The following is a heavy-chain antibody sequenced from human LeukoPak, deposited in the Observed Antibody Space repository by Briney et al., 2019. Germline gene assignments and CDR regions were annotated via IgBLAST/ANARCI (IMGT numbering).Heavy chain of an antibody. D-gene: IGHD3-16*01. J-gene: IGHJ3*02. CDR1: GGSISSYY. Sequence: SETLSLTCTVSGGSISSYYWSWIRQPPGKGLEWIGYIYYSGSTNYNPSLKSRVTISVDTSKNQFSLKLRSVTAADTAVYDCARAGRGTDAFDIWGQGTMVTVSS. V-gene: IGHV4-59*01. CDR3: ARAGRGTDAFDI. CDR2: IYYSGST.